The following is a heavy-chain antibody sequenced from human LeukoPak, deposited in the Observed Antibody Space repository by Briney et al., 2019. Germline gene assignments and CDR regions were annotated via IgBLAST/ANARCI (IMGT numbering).Heavy chain of an antibody. D-gene: IGHD5-12*01. CDR3: ATVGRCGSRVDY. J-gene: IGHJ4*02. CDR1: GYTFTDYY. CDR2: VDPEDGET. Sequence: ASVKISCKVSGYTFTDYYMHWVQQAPGKGLEWLGLVDPEDGETIYAEKFRGRVTITANTSTDTAYMELSSLRSEDPAVYYCATVGRCGSRVDYCGQGTLVTVSS. V-gene: IGHV1-69-2*01.